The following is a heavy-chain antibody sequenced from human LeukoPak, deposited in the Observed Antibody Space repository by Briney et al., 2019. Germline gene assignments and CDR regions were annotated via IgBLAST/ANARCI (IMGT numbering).Heavy chain of an antibody. D-gene: IGHD3-22*01. CDR3: ARSQEPYYYDSSGYRPNDY. V-gene: IGHV3-48*01. CDR2: ITSSSSTM. Sequence: GGSLRLSCAASGFSFSSYSMNWVRQAPGKGLEWVSYITSSSSTMYYADAVKGRFAISRDNAKNSLYLQMNSLRAEDTAVYYCARSQEPYYYDSSGYRPNDYWGQGTLVTVSS. CDR1: GFSFSSYS. J-gene: IGHJ4*02.